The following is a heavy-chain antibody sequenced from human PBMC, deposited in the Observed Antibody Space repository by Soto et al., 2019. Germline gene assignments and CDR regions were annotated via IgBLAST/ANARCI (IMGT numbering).Heavy chain of an antibody. CDR2: INAGNGNT. CDR3: AAGHYDILTGYYGSVENYYMDV. V-gene: IGHV1-3*01. J-gene: IGHJ6*03. D-gene: IGHD3-9*01. CDR1: GYTFTSYA. Sequence: VASVKVSCKASGYTFTSYAMHWVRQAPGQRLEWMGWINAGNGNTKYSQKFQERVTITRDMSTSTAYMELSSLRSEDTAMYYCAAGHYDILTGYYGSVENYYMDVWGKGTTVTVSS.